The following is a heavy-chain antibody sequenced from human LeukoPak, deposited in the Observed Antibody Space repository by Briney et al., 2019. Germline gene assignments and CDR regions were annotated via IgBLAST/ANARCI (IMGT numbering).Heavy chain of an antibody. V-gene: IGHV1-18*01. J-gene: IGHJ6*03. Sequence: GASVKVSCKASGYTFTSYGISWVRQAPGQGLEWMGWISAYNGNTNYAQKLQGRVTMTTDTSTSTAYMELRSLRSDDTAVYYCARDLRPVVTRSYYYYYMDVWGKGTTVTVSS. CDR3: ARDLRPVVTRSYYYYYMDV. CDR2: ISAYNGNT. CDR1: GYTFTSYG. D-gene: IGHD4-23*01.